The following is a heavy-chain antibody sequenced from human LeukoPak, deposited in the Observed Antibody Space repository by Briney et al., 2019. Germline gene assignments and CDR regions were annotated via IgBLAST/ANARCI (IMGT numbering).Heavy chain of an antibody. CDR1: GGSISSRSYY. J-gene: IGHJ6*03. CDR3: ARQGYGSSWYGRYYYYYMDV. V-gene: IGHV4-39*01. D-gene: IGHD6-13*01. Sequence: PSETLSLTCTVSGGSISSRSYYWGWIRQPPGKGLEWIGEINHSGSTNYNPSLKSRVTISVDTSKNQFSLKLSSVTAADTAVYYCARQGYGSSWYGRYYYYYMDVWGKGTTVTISS. CDR2: INHSGST.